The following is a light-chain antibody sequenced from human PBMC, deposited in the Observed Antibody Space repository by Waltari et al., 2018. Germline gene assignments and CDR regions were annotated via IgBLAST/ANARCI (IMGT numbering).Light chain of an antibody. J-gene: IGLJ1*01. Sequence: QSALTQPPSASGSPGQSITISCTGTSNDVGGYGYVSWYQQYPGRAPKLIIYEVSYRPSGISTRFSGSKSGNTASLTISGLQADDEADYYCSSHTSTVPHVFGTGTRVTV. V-gene: IGLV2-14*01. CDR3: SSHTSTVPHV. CDR2: EVS. CDR1: SNDVGGYGY.